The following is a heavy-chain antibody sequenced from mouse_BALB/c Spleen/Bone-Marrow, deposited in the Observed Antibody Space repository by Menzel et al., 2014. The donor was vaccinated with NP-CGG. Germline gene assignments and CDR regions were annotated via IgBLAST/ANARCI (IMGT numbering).Heavy chain of an antibody. CDR1: GYTFSSYW. CDR3: ASWDYDGYFYAMDY. J-gene: IGHJ4*01. CDR2: ILPGSDST. V-gene: IGHV1-9*01. Sequence: VQLQQSGAELMKPGASVKISCKATGYTFSSYWIEWVKQRPGQGLEWIGEILPGSDSTNYNEKFKGEATFTADTSSITAYMQLSSLTSEDSAVYYCASWDYDGYFYAMDYWGQGTSVTVSS. D-gene: IGHD2-3*01.